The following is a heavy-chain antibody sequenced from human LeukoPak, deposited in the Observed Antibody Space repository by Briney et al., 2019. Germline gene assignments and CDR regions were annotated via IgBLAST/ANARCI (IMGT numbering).Heavy chain of an antibody. CDR3: ARHKITFGGVIGRLDAFDI. CDR2: IYYSGST. V-gene: IGHV4-39*01. J-gene: IGHJ3*02. CDR1: GGSISSSSYY. Sequence: SETLSLTCTVSGGSISSSSYYWGWIRQPPGKGLEWIGSIYYSGSTYYNPSLKSRVTISVDTPKNQFSLKLSSVTAADTAVYYCARHKITFGGVIGRLDAFDIWGQGTMVTISS. D-gene: IGHD3-16*02.